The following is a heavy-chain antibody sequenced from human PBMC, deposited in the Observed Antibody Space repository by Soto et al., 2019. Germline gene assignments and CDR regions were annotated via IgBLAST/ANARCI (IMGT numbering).Heavy chain of an antibody. Sequence: GSLRLSCAASGFTFSSYDMHWVRQATGKGLEWVSAIGTAGDTYYPGSVKGRFTISRENAKNSLYLQMNSLRAGDTAVYYCAREVSEAKFDYWGQGTLVTVSS. J-gene: IGHJ4*02. CDR3: AREVSEAKFDY. CDR1: GFTFSSYD. V-gene: IGHV3-13*01. CDR2: IGTAGDT.